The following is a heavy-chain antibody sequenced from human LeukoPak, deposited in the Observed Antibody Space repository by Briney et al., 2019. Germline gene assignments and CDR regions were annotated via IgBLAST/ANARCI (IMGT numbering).Heavy chain of an antibody. CDR3: ARGAYDFWSGFDY. CDR1: GGSISGYY. J-gene: IGHJ4*02. CDR2: IYHSGST. D-gene: IGHD3-3*01. V-gene: IGHV4-59*12. Sequence: SETLSLTCTVSGGSISGYYWSWIRQPPGKGLEWIGYIYHSGSTYYNPSLKSRVTISVDRSKNQFSLKLSSVTAADTAVYYCARGAYDFWSGFDYWGQGTLVTVSS.